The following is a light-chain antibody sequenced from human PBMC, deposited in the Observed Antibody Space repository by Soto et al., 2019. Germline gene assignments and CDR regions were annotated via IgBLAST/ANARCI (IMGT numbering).Light chain of an antibody. J-gene: IGLJ1*01. V-gene: IGLV2-14*01. Sequence: QSVLTQPASVAGSPGQSITISCIGTSSDVGAYNYVSWYQQPPGKAPKLMIYEVSNRPSGISNRFSGSKSGNTASLTISGLQTEDEADYYCNSRASGTTYVFGTGTKVTVL. CDR1: SSDVGAYNY. CDR2: EVS. CDR3: NSRASGTTYV.